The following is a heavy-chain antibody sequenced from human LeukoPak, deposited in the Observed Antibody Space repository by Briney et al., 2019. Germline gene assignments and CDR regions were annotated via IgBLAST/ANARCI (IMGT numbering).Heavy chain of an antibody. D-gene: IGHD4-17*01. CDR2: INSNGYST. CDR3: LKEILVTTSPFDY. V-gene: IGHV3-64D*06. CDR1: GFAFSAYA. J-gene: IGHJ4*02. Sequence: GGSLRLSCSASGFAFSAYAMHWVRPAPGKGLEYIAAINSNGYSTYYIDSVRGRFTPSRDNSQNTVYLQMSSLRAGDTAVYYCLKEILVTTSPFDYWGQGTLVTVSS.